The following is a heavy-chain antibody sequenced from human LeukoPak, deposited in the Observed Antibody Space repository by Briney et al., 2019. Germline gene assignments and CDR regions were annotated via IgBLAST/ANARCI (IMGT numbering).Heavy chain of an antibody. CDR2: ISAYNGNT. Sequence: ASVKVSCKASGYTFTSYGISWVRQAAAQGVEGMGWISAYNGNTNYAQKLQGRVTMTTDTSTSTAYMELRSLRSDDTAVYYCARSRGMTTVTTYDYWGQGTLVTVSS. J-gene: IGHJ4*02. D-gene: IGHD4-17*01. CDR1: GYTFTSYG. CDR3: ARSRGMTTVTTYDY. V-gene: IGHV1-18*01.